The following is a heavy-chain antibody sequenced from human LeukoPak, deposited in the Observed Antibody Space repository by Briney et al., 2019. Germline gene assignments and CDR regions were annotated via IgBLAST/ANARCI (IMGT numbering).Heavy chain of an antibody. Sequence: PGGSLRLSCAASGFTFSSYSMNWVRQAPGKGLEWVSYISSSSSTIYYADSVKGRFTISRDNAKNSLYLQMNSLRAEDTAVYYCASPLPASYYDFWSGYRLDVWGKGTTVTVSS. CDR3: ASPLPASYYDFWSGYRLDV. V-gene: IGHV3-48*04. D-gene: IGHD3-3*01. J-gene: IGHJ6*04. CDR2: ISSSSSTI. CDR1: GFTFSSYS.